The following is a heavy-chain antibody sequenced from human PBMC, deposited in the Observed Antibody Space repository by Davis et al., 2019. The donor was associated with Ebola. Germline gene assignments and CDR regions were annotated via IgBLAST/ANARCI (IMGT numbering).Heavy chain of an antibody. CDR1: GGTFSSYA. CDR3: ATRGRPGCSGGSCGGDAFDI. CDR2: IIPILGIA. V-gene: IGHV1-69*04. D-gene: IGHD2-15*01. Sequence: SVKVSCKASGGTFSSYAISWVRQAPGQGLEWMGRIIPILGIANYAQKFQGRVTITADKSTSTAYMELSSLRSEDTAVYYCATRGRPGCSGGSCGGDAFDIWGQGTMVTVSS. J-gene: IGHJ3*02.